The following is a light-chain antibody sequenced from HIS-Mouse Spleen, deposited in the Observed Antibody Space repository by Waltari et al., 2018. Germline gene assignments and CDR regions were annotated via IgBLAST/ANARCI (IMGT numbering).Light chain of an antibody. CDR3: QQYYSTPLT. J-gene: IGKJ4*01. CDR1: QSVLYSSNNKNY. CDR2: WAS. Sequence: DIVMTQSPDSLAVSLGERAIINRKSSQSVLYSSNNKNYLAWYQQKPGQPPKLLIYWASTRESGVPDRFSGSGSGTDFTLTISSLQAEDVAVYYCQQYYSTPLTFGGGTKVEIK. V-gene: IGKV4-1*01.